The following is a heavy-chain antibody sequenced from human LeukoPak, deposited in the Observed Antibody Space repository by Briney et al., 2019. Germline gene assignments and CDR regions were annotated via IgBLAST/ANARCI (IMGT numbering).Heavy chain of an antibody. CDR3: ARDLGDGYNHNWFDP. Sequence: SVKVSCKASGGTFSSYTISWVRQAPGQGLEGMGRIIPILGIANYAQKFQGRVTITADKSTSTAYMELSSLRSEDTAVYYCARDLGDGYNHNWFDPWGQGTLVTVSS. D-gene: IGHD5-24*01. V-gene: IGHV1-69*04. CDR2: IIPILGIA. J-gene: IGHJ5*02. CDR1: GGTFSSYT.